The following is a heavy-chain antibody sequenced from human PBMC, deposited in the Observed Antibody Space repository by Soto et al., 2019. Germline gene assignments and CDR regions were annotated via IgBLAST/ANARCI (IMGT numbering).Heavy chain of an antibody. J-gene: IGHJ6*02. Sequence: SLRLSCAASGFTFSSYAMHWVRQAPGKGLEWVAVISYDGSNKYYADSVKGRFTISRDNSKNTLYLQMNSLRAEDTAVYYCASIGDFWSGYYPSYYGMDVWGQGTTVTVPS. D-gene: IGHD3-3*01. V-gene: IGHV3-30-3*01. CDR1: GFTFSSYA. CDR2: ISYDGSNK. CDR3: ASIGDFWSGYYPSYYGMDV.